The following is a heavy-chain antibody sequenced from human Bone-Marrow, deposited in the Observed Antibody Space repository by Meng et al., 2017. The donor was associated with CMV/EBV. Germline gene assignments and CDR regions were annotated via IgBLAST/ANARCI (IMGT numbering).Heavy chain of an antibody. CDR1: GYTFSDYY. CDR2: ISSSGSSI. CDR3: SSPPTYYYNSSGYYHRDY. V-gene: IGHV3-11*04. D-gene: IGHD3-22*01. J-gene: IGHJ4*02. Sequence: RGSMRSCCAPSGYTFSDYYMNWVPHAPGKGLEWVSYISSSGSSIYYADSVKGRFTVSRDNVKNSLYLQMSSLRAEDTAVYYCSSPPTYYYNSSGYYHRDYWGQGTLVTVSS.